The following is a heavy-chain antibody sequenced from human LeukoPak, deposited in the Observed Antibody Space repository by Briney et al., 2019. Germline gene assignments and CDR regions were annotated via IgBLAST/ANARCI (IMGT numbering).Heavy chain of an antibody. J-gene: IGHJ6*04. CDR1: GFTFSSYG. CDR3: AKDMITIFGGKGHVDV. Sequence: GGSLRLSCAASGFTFSSYGMHWVRQAPGKGLEWVAFIRYDGSNKYCADSVKGRFTISRDNSKNTLYLQMNSLRAEDTAVYYCAKDMITIFGGKGHVDVWGKGTTVTVSS. V-gene: IGHV3-30*02. CDR2: IRYDGSNK. D-gene: IGHD3-3*01.